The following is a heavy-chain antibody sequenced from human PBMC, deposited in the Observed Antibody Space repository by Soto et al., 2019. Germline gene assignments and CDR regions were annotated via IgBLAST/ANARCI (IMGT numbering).Heavy chain of an antibody. CDR1: GFTFSTYW. V-gene: IGHV3-74*01. CDR2: INNDGSNT. Sequence: EVQLVESGGGLVQPGGSLRLSCAASGFTFSTYWMHWVRQPPGKGLVWVSRINNDGSNTAYADSVKGRFTISRDNAQSTLDLQMNNLRAEDHGGDYCGRDPLIGTTDYGLDVWGQGTTVSVSS. D-gene: IGHD1-7*01. CDR3: GRDPLIGTTDYGLDV. J-gene: IGHJ6*02.